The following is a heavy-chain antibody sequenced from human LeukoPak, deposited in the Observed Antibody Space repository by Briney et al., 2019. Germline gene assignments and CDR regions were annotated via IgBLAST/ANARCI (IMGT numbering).Heavy chain of an antibody. Sequence: SVKVSCKASGSTFSSYAISWVRQAPGQGLEWMGGIIPIFGTANYAQKFQGRVTITTDESTSTAYMELSSLRSEDTAVYYCARPRERGYSYGYIYWGQGTLVTVSS. CDR2: IIPIFGTA. D-gene: IGHD5-18*01. V-gene: IGHV1-69*05. J-gene: IGHJ4*02. CDR3: ARPRERGYSYGYIY. CDR1: GSTFSSYA.